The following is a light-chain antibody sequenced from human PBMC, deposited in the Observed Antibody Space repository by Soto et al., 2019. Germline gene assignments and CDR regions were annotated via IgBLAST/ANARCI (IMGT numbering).Light chain of an antibody. J-gene: IGKJ1*01. CDR3: QQYDKWPTWT. CDR2: GAS. Sequence: EILLAQSPATLSVSSGERATLSCRASQSVSRDLAWYQQKPGQAPRLLIYGASTRATSIPARFSGSGSGTEFTLTISSLQSEDFAVYYCQQYDKWPTWTFGQGTKVDIK. V-gene: IGKV3-15*01. CDR1: QSVSRD.